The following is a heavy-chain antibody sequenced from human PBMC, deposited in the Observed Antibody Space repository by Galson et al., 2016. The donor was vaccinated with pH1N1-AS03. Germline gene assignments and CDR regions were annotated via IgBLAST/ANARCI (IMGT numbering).Heavy chain of an antibody. CDR2: ISNDGRNV. CDR3: ARRNPNPNFAIWYQHDYGMDV. CDR1: GFTFSMSY. V-gene: IGHV3-74*01. J-gene: IGHJ6*02. Sequence: SLRLSCAASGFTFSMSYIHWVRQAPGKGLEWVSRISNDGRNVRYADFVKGRFAVSRDNAKNTVFLQMNRLRADDTAVYFCARRNPNPNFAIWYQHDYGMDVWGQGTTVTVSS. D-gene: IGHD2-2*01.